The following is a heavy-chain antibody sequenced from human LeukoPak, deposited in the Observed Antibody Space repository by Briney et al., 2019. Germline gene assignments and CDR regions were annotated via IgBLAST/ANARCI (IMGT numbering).Heavy chain of an antibody. CDR2: IYHSGST. CDR3: ARYSYPYFDY. J-gene: IGHJ4*02. CDR1: GGSISSGGYS. V-gene: IGHV4-30-2*01. D-gene: IGHD5-18*01. Sequence: SETLSLTCAVSGGSISSGGYSWSWIRQPPGTGLEWIGYIYHSGSTYYNPSLKSRVTISVDRSKNQFSLKLSSVTAADTAVYYCARYSYPYFDYWGQGTLVTVSS.